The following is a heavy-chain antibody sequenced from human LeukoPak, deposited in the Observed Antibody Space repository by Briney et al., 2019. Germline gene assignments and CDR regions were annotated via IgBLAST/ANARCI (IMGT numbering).Heavy chain of an antibody. CDR3: ARDRDYGDYYYFDY. CDR1: GGSISSSNW. CDR2: IYHSGST. V-gene: IGHV4-4*02. J-gene: IGHJ4*02. D-gene: IGHD4-17*01. Sequence: SSGTLSLTCAVSGGSISSSNWWSWVRQPPGKGLEWIGEIYHSGSTNYNPSLKSRVTISVDTSKNQFSLKLSSVTAADTAVYYCARDRDYGDYYYFDYWGQGTLVTVSS.